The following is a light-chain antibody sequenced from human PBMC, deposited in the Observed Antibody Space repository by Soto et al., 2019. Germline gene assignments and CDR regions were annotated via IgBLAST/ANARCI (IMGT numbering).Light chain of an antibody. J-gene: IGKJ1*01. CDR3: QQVYSTPWT. V-gene: IGKV1-39*01. CDR1: QTISTY. Sequence: DIQMTQSPSSLSASVGDRVTLTCRASQTISTYLSWYQKKAGKAPKLLIFAASSLQSGVPSRFSGSGSGTDFTLTISSLQPDDRAIYYCQQVYSTPWTFGQGTEVDSK. CDR2: AAS.